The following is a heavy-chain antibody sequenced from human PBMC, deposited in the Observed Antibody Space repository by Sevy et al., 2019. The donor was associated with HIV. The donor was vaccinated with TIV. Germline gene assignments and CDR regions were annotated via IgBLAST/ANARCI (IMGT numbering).Heavy chain of an antibody. V-gene: IGHV1-2*02. J-gene: IGHJ4*02. D-gene: IGHD1-26*01. CDR2: INPNSGGT. CDR1: GYTFTDYY. Sequence: ASVKVSCKASGYTFTDYYMNWVRQAPGQGLEWMGWINPNSGGTHFAQKFQGRVTMTRDTSTSTAYMELSSLGSNDTAVYYCARDAAGGSYLDFWGRGTLVTVSS. CDR3: ARDAAGGSYLDF.